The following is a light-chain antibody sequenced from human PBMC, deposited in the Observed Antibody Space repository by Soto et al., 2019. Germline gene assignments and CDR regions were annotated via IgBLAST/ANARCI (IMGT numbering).Light chain of an antibody. CDR1: QAITNN. J-gene: IGKJ4*01. Sequence: DIHLTQSPSSLSAAVGDSVTITSRASQAITNNLAWYQQKPGNPPRLLIYEESTLHSGVPSRFSGRKVGTQYILTIDSLQPEDFATYYCQQVKSYPRTFGGGTKVDIK. CDR2: EES. CDR3: QQVKSYPRT. V-gene: IGKV1-9*01.